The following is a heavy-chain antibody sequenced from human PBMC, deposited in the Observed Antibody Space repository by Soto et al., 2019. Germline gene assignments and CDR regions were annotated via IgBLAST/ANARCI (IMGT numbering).Heavy chain of an antibody. CDR3: ARASLYSTSWSLDY. J-gene: IGHJ4*02. Sequence: QVQLVQSGADVKKPGASVKVSCKASGYTFTSYAMSWVRQAPGQGLEWMGWISGYNGNANYAQILQGRVTMTTDTSTSAAYMELRSLRSDDTAVYYCARASLYSTSWSLDYWGQGTLVTVSS. CDR1: GYTFTSYA. V-gene: IGHV1-18*01. D-gene: IGHD6-13*01. CDR2: ISGYNGNA.